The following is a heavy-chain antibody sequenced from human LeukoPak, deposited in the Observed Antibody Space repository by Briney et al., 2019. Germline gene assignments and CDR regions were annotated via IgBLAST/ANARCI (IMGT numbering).Heavy chain of an antibody. Sequence: ASVKVSCKASGYTFTGYYMHWVRQAPGQGLEWMGWINPNSGGTNYAQKFQGWVTMTRDTSISTAYMELSRLRSDDTAVYYCAAVGWEYSSSPLPMDVWGQGTTVTVSS. V-gene: IGHV1-2*04. CDR3: AAVGWEYSSSPLPMDV. D-gene: IGHD6-6*01. CDR2: INPNSGGT. J-gene: IGHJ6*02. CDR1: GYTFTGYY.